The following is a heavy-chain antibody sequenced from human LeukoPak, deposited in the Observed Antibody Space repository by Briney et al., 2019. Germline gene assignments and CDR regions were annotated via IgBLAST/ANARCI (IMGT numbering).Heavy chain of an antibody. CDR2: IYHSGNT. CDR1: SGSFSGYY. CDR3: ARTVRWLLSAHYGMDV. Sequence: KSSETLSLTCAVYSGSFSGYYWSWIRQSPGKGLEWIGYIYHSGNTNYNPSLKSRVIISLDTSKNQFSLNLNSVTAADTAVYYCARTVRWLLSAHYGMDVWGQGTTVIVSS. D-gene: IGHD3-3*01. J-gene: IGHJ6*02. V-gene: IGHV4-59*01.